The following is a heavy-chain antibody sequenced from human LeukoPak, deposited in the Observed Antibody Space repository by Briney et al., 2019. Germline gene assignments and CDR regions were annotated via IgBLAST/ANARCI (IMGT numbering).Heavy chain of an antibody. CDR3: ARQDCTSTSCYGGCDY. J-gene: IGHJ4*02. V-gene: IGHV5-51*01. CDR1: GYSFTSYW. Sequence: GESLQISCKGSGYSFTSYWIGWVRQMPGKGLEWMGIIYPVDSDTRYSPSFEGQVSISVDKSTSIAYLQWSSLKASDTAMYYCARQDCTSTSCYGGCDYWGQGTLVTVSS. CDR2: IYPVDSDT. D-gene: IGHD2-2*01.